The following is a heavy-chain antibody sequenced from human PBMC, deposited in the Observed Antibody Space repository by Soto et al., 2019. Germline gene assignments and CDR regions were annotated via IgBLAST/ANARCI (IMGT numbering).Heavy chain of an antibody. V-gene: IGHV3-30-3*01. Sequence: GGSLRLSCAASGFTFSSYAMHWVRQAPGKGLAWVAVISYDGSNKYYADSVKGRFTISRDNSKNTLYLQMNSLRAEDTAVYYCARSLGYCSSTSCYDYYYYGMDVWGQGTTVTVSS. CDR1: GFTFSSYA. J-gene: IGHJ6*02. D-gene: IGHD2-2*01. CDR3: ARSLGYCSSTSCYDYYYYGMDV. CDR2: ISYDGSNK.